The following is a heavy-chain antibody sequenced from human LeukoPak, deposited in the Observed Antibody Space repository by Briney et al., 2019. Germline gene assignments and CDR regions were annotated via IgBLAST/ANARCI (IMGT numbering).Heavy chain of an antibody. Sequence: PPQTLPPSCTLSIVSLTITSKFWGWTRHPPGNGLEWIGRIHPSTTTYYTPYLRSRVGISVDTSTNKFYLSLSTVTAADSAVYFCARHDDSPTNSQSDGFDVWGQGTMVTVSS. CDR1: IVSLTITSKF. J-gene: IGHJ3*01. CDR2: IHPSTTT. CDR3: ARHDDSPTNSQSDGFDV. D-gene: IGHD1-26*01. V-gene: IGHV4-39*01.